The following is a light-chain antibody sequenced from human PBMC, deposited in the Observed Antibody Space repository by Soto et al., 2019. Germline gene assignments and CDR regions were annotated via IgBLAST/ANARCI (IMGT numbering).Light chain of an antibody. Sequence: QSVLTQPASVSGSPGQSTTLSCTGTNSDIGGYNIVSWYQQHPGKAPKLMIYDVSIRPSGVSDRFSGSKSANTASLTISGLQPGDGADYYCPSYATGGTHVFGTGTKVTVL. CDR3: PSYATGGTHV. CDR1: NSDIGGYNI. CDR2: DVS. J-gene: IGLJ1*01. V-gene: IGLV2-14*01.